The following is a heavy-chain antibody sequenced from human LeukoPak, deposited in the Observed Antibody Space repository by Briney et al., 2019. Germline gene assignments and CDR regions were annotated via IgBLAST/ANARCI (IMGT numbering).Heavy chain of an antibody. CDR3: ARGVYGDYEPLDY. V-gene: IGHV4-39*07. D-gene: IGHD4-17*01. CDR1: GGSISSSTYY. Sequence: SETLSLTCTVSGGSISSSTYYWGWIRQPPGKGLEWIGIIYYSGSTYYNPSLKSRVTVSVDTSKNQFSLKLSSVTAADTAVYYCARGVYGDYEPLDYWGQGTLVTVSS. CDR2: IYYSGST. J-gene: IGHJ4*02.